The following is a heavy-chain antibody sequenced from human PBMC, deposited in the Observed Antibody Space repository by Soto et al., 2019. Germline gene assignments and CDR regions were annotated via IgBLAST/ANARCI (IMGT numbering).Heavy chain of an antibody. CDR2: IYYRGST. CDR3: ARSTYYYDSSGSPFDY. V-gene: IGHV4-59*06. D-gene: IGHD3-22*01. J-gene: IGHJ4*02. Sequence: SETLSLTCTVSGGSISSYYWSWIRQHPGKGLEWIGYIYYRGSTYYNPSLKSRVTISVDTSKNQFSLKLSSVTAADTAFFYWARSTYYYDSSGSPFDYWGQGTLVTVSS. CDR1: GGSISSYY.